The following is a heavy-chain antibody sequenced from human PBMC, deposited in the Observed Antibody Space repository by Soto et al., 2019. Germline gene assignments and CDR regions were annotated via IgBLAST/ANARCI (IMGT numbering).Heavy chain of an antibody. CDR1: GFTFSSYG. Sequence: QVQLVESGGGVVQPGRSLRLSCAASGFTFSSYGMHWVRQAPGKGLEWVAVIWYDGSNKYYADSVKGRFTISRDNSKNTLYLQINSLSAEATAVYYCAREAFQEPFFDYWGQGTLVTVSS. J-gene: IGHJ4*02. CDR2: IWYDGSNK. V-gene: IGHV3-33*01. CDR3: AREAFQEPFFDY. D-gene: IGHD1-26*01.